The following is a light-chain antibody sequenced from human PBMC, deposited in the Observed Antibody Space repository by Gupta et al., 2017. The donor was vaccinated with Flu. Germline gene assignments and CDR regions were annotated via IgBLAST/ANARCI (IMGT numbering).Light chain of an antibody. CDR2: GMN. Sequence: VTISCSGSTSNIGTKTVNWYQQVPGTSQKLRSYGMNQRPSGVPDRFAGSKSGTSASLVTSGRQSEDEADEYWSASDDSMNGHWVFGTGTKVTVL. V-gene: IGLV1-44*01. J-gene: IGLJ1*01. CDR3: SASDDSMNGHWV. CDR1: TSNIGTKT.